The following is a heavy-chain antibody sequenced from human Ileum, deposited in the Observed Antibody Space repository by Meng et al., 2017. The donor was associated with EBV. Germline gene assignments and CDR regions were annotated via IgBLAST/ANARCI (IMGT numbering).Heavy chain of an antibody. CDR2: LYYSGST. CDR1: GDSISSSSYY. CDR3: ARTTTHNCFDP. Sequence: QLQLQESGPGLVKPSGTLSLTCSVSGDSISSSSYYWGWFRQPPGKGLEWIGSLYYSGSTDYSPSLKSRVTISVDTSKNQFSLKLNSVTAADTAVYYCARTTTHNCFDPWGQGTMVTVYS. J-gene: IGHJ5*02. D-gene: IGHD1-1*01. V-gene: IGHV4-39*01.